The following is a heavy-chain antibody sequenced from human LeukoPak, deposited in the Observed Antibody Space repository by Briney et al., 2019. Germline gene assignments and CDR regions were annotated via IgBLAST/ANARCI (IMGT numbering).Heavy chain of an antibody. CDR3: ARGRVTSSTWYSTYYYYFYMDV. V-gene: IGHV4-59*01. CDR2: VDHTGST. Sequence: SETLSLTCSISDDSITMYYWTWIRQPPGKGLEWIGYVDHTGSTNFNPSLNGRVSISRDTTKNLFSLRLRSVTAADTAVYFCARGRVTSSTWYSTYYYYFYMDVWGKGTTVTVSS. D-gene: IGHD1-1*01. CDR1: DDSITMYY. J-gene: IGHJ6*03.